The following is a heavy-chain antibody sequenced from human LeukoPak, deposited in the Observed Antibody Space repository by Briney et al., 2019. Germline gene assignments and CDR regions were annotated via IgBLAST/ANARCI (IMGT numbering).Heavy chain of an antibody. CDR2: ITSSGGT. Sequence: PGGSLRLSCAASGFTFSSYPVSWVRQAPGRGLEWVSAITSSGGTYYIASVRGRFIVSRDNSRNTLYLQMNGLTAEDTAIYYCAKEDYRDHTTGFDSWGQGTLVTVSS. D-gene: IGHD4-17*01. CDR3: AKEDYRDHTTGFDS. J-gene: IGHJ5*01. V-gene: IGHV3-23*01. CDR1: GFTFSSYP.